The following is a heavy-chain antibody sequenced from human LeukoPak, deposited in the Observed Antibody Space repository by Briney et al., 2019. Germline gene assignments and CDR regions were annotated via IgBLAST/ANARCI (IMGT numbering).Heavy chain of an antibody. V-gene: IGHV4-59*01. CDR2: IYYSGST. D-gene: IGHD3-16*01. J-gene: IGHJ4*02. Sequence: SETLSLTCTVSGGSISSYYWSWIRQPPGKGLEWIGYIYYSGSTNYNPSLKSRVTISVDTSKNQFSLKLSSVTAADTAVYYCARNGGGYYFDYWGQGTLVTVSS. CDR3: ARNGGGYYFDY. CDR1: GGSISSYY.